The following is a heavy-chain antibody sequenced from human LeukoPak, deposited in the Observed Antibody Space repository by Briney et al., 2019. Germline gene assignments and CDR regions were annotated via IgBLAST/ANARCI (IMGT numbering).Heavy chain of an antibody. Sequence: GGSLRLSCAASGFTFSSYNMNWVRQAPGKGLEWVSRINNDGSSTTYADSVKGRFTISRDNAKNTLYLQMNSLRAEDTAVYYCTREVQAAGKTLDYWGQGTLITVSS. CDR3: TREVQAAGKTLDY. CDR1: GFTFSSYN. CDR2: INNDGSST. J-gene: IGHJ4*02. D-gene: IGHD6-13*01. V-gene: IGHV3-74*01.